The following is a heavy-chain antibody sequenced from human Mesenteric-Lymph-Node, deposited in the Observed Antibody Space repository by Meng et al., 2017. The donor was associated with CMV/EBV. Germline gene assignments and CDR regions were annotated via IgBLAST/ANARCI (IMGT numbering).Heavy chain of an antibody. CDR3: ARDLGSSGYGRLRTRFDY. CDR2: INTYTGNP. Sequence: FSDYAINWVRQAPGQGLEWMGWINTYTGNPTYAQGFTGRFVFSVDTSVSTAYLQVSSLKAEDTAVYYCARDLGSSGYGRLRTRFDYWGQGTLVTVSS. J-gene: IGHJ4*02. D-gene: IGHD5-12*01. V-gene: IGHV7-4-1*02. CDR1: FSDYA.